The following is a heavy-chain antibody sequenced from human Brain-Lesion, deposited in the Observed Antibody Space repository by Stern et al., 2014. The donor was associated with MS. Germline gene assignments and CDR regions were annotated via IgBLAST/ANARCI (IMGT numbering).Heavy chain of an antibody. V-gene: IGHV4-61*02. CDR3: ARGRVVPGFQYYATDV. Sequence: VQLVESGPGLVKPSQTLSLSCTVSGGSISSGGYYWSWIRQPAGKGLEWIGRIFNSGSTSYNPSPKNRVTISIDKTPNPFLPWLNSMTAADTAVYYCARGRVVPGFQYYATDVWGQGTTVIVSS. CDR2: IFNSGST. CDR1: GGSISSGGYY. J-gene: IGHJ6*02. D-gene: IGHD2-2*01.